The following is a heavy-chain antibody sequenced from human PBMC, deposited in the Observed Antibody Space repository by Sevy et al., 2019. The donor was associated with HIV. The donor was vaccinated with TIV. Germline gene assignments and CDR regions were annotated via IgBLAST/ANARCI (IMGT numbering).Heavy chain of an antibody. CDR3: ARSIVVVPAAIRLPIYYYYGMDV. J-gene: IGHJ6*02. D-gene: IGHD2-2*02. CDR1: GFTISSYG. V-gene: IGHV3-33*01. Sequence: GGSLRLSCAASGFTISSYGMHWVRQAPGKGLEWVAVMWYDGSNKCYADSVKGRFTISGDNSKNTLYLQMNSLRAEDTAVYYCARSIVVVPAAIRLPIYYYYGMDVWGQGTTVTVSS. CDR2: MWYDGSNK.